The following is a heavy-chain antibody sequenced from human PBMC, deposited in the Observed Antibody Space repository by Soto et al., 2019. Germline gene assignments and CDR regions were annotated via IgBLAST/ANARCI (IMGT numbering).Heavy chain of an antibody. CDR3: ARSSIQFDN. CDR1: GFTFSDYY. Sequence: PGGSLRLSCAASGFTFSDYYMSWIRQAPGKGLEWVSYINRSGSTIYYADSVKGRFTISRDNAKNTLYLQMNSLRAEDTAVYYYARSSIQFDNWGQGTQVTVSS. V-gene: IGHV3-11*04. D-gene: IGHD3-3*02. CDR2: INRSGSTI. J-gene: IGHJ4*02.